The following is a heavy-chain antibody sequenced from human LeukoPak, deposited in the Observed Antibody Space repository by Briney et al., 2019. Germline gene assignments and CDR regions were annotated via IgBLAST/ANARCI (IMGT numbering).Heavy chain of an antibody. Sequence: PSETLSLTCTVSGGSISSYYWSWIRQPPGKGLEWIGYIYYSGSTNYNPSLKSRVTISVDTSKNQFSLKLSSVTAADTAVYYCAKDRSYYDSGGFRNFDYWGQGTLVTVSS. CDR1: GGSISSYY. V-gene: IGHV4-59*01. D-gene: IGHD3-22*01. J-gene: IGHJ4*02. CDR3: AKDRSYYDSGGFRNFDY. CDR2: IYYSGST.